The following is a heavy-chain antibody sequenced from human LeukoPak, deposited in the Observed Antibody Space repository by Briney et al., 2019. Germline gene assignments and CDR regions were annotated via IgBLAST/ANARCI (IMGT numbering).Heavy chain of an antibody. V-gene: IGHV1-18*01. Sequence: ASVKVSCKASGYTFTSNGISWVRQAPGQGLEWLGWISGYNGNTNYAQKFQGRVTMTTDTSTSTAYMELRSLRSDDTAVYYCARDGFGDLDFDYWGQGTLVTVSS. D-gene: IGHD3-10*01. CDR3: ARDGFGDLDFDY. CDR2: ISGYNGNT. J-gene: IGHJ4*02. CDR1: GYTFTSNG.